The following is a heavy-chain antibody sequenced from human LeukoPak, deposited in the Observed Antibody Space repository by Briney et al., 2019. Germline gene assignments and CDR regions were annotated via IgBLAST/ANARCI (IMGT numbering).Heavy chain of an antibody. CDR3: ARDPTVAAFDI. V-gene: IGHV4-34*01. CDR1: GGSLSGYY. CDR2: INHSGST. J-gene: IGHJ3*02. Sequence: SETLSLTCAVYGGSLSGYYWSWIRQPPGKGLEWMGEINHSGSTNYNPPLKSRVTISVDTSKNQLSLKLSSVTAADTAVYYCARDPTVAAFDIWGQGTMVTVSS. D-gene: IGHD4-17*01.